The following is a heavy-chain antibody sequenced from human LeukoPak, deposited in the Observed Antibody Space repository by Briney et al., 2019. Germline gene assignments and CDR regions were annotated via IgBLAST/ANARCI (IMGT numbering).Heavy chain of an antibody. CDR2: ISQSGST. J-gene: IGHJ6*02. CDR3: ARATDGEFYLYYGMDG. CDR1: GGSFSGYY. D-gene: IGHD2-21*01. Sequence: SETLSLTCAVYGGSFSGYYWSWIRQPPGRGLEWIGEISQSGSTNYNPSLKSRITMSVDTSKNQFSLQLRSMTAADTAVYFCARATDGEFYLYYGMDGWGQGTTVTVSS. V-gene: IGHV4-34*01.